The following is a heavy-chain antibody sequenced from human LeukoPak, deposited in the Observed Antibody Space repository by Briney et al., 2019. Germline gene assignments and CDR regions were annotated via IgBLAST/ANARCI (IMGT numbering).Heavy chain of an antibody. Sequence: ASVKVSCKASGYTFTSYYMHWVRQAPGQGLEWMGIINPSGGSTSYAQKFQGRVTMTRDTSTSTVYMELSSLRSEDTAVYYCAKDHMVRGVLDYWGQGTLVTVSS. D-gene: IGHD3-10*01. J-gene: IGHJ4*02. CDR2: INPSGGST. V-gene: IGHV1-46*01. CDR3: AKDHMVRGVLDY. CDR1: GYTFTSYY.